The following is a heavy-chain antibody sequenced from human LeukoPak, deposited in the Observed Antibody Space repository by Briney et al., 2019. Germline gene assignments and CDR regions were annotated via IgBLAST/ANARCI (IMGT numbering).Heavy chain of an antibody. CDR3: AIQLGSPPYYYGMDV. D-gene: IGHD1-1*01. V-gene: IGHV5-10-1*01. Sequence: KDGESLKISCKGSGYSFTSYWISWVRQMPGKGLEWMGRIDPSDSYTNYSPSFQGHVTISADKSISTAYLQWSSLKASDTAMYYCAIQLGSPPYYYGMDVWGQGTTVTVSS. CDR2: IDPSDSYT. J-gene: IGHJ6*02. CDR1: GYSFTSYW.